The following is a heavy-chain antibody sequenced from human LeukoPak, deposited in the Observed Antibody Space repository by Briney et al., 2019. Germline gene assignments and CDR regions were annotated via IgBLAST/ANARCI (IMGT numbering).Heavy chain of an antibody. D-gene: IGHD3-22*01. V-gene: IGHV4-59*05. CDR3: ARQPLHYDSSGYKFVVLFNF. CDR2: VFYSGST. CDR1: GASISSSY. Sequence: SETLSLTCTVSGASISSSYWRWLRQPPGKGLEWIGSVFYSGSTYYNPSLKSRVTISVDTSKNQFSLQLSSVAAADTAVYYCARQPLHYDSSGYKFVVLFNFWGQGTRVNVSS. J-gene: IGHJ4*02.